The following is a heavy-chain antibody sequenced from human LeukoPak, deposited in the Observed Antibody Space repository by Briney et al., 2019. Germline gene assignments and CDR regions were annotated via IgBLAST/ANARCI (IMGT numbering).Heavy chain of an antibody. V-gene: IGHV1-2*02. CDR1: GYTFTSYD. J-gene: IGHJ4*02. D-gene: IGHD3-22*01. Sequence: VASVKVSCKASGYTFTSYDINWVRQATGQGLEWMGWINPNSGGTNYAQKFQGRVTMTRDTSISTAYMELSRLRSEDSAVYYCAGGGPDSSGYLSLDYWGQGTLVTVSS. CDR3: AGGGPDSSGYLSLDY. CDR2: INPNSGGT.